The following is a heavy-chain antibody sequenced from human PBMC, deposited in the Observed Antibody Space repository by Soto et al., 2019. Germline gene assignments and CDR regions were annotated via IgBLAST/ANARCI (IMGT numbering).Heavy chain of an antibody. CDR3: AKSPRGEMATD. CDR1: GYTFINYH. Sequence: QVQLVQSGGEVKKPGASVTVSCKASGYTFINYHITWVRQAPGQGLEWMAWINTYNGMTDYAQRFQGRVTMTRDTSTSTAYMELRNLGSDYTAVYFCAKSPRGEMATDWGQGNLVTVSS. D-gene: IGHD5-12*01. V-gene: IGHV1-18*01. J-gene: IGHJ4*02. CDR2: INTYNGMT.